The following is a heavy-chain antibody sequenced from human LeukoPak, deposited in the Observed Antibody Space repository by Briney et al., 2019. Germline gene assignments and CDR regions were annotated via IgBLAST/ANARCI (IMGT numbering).Heavy chain of an antibody. CDR2: INQDGGTR. CDR3: ARDMKGNLDY. CDR1: SFSFSSYW. Sequence: GGSLRLSCTASSFSFSSYWMTWVRQAPGKGLDWVANINQDGGTRQYADSVRGRFTISRDNAKNSLYLEMNSLRAEDTGLYHCARDMKGNLDYWGQGTLVTVSS. V-gene: IGHV3-7*01. J-gene: IGHJ4*02. D-gene: IGHD3-16*01.